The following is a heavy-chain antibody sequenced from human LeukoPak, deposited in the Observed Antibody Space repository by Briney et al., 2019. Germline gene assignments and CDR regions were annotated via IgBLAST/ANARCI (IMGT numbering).Heavy chain of an antibody. CDR2: ISAYNGNT. CDR3: AGDLGIYDSSGHEYFQH. V-gene: IGHV1-18*01. J-gene: IGHJ1*01. Sequence: ASVKVSCKASGYTFTSYGISWVRQAPGQGLEWMGWISAYNGNTNYAQKLQGRVTMTTDTSTSTAYMELRSLRSDDTAVYYCAGDLGIYDSSGHEYFQHWGQGTLVTVSS. CDR1: GYTFTSYG. D-gene: IGHD3-22*01.